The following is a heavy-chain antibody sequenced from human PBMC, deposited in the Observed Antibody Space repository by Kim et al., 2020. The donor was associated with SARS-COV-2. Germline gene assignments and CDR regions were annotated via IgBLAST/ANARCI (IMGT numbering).Heavy chain of an antibody. CDR3: AKDGSRAFISVTFDI. CDR1: GFTFSSYA. V-gene: IGHV3-23*01. CDR2: MSGSGSAT. D-gene: IGHD2-2*03. Sequence: GGSLRLSCAASGFTFSSYAMSWVRQAPGKGLEWVSGMSGSGSATYYADSVKGRLTISRDNSKNTLYLQMNSLRTEDTAVYYCAKDGSRAFISVTFDIWGQGTMVTVSS. J-gene: IGHJ3*02.